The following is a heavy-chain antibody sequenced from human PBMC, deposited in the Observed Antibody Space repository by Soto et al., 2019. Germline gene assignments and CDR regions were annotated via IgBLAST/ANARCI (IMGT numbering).Heavy chain of an antibody. Sequence: GESLKISCKGSGYTFTRNWIGWVRQMPGKGLEWMGIIFPIDSDTRYSPSSQGQVTISADNSISTAYLQWSSLKASDTAIYYCATPGGRDFNAFDVWGQGAMVTVSS. CDR2: IFPIDSDT. CDR3: ATPGGRDFNAFDV. V-gene: IGHV5-51*01. D-gene: IGHD2-21*02. J-gene: IGHJ3*01. CDR1: GYTFTRNW.